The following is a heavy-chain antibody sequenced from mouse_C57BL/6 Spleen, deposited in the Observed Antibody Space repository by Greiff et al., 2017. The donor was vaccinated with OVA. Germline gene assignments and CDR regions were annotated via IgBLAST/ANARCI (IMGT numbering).Heavy chain of an antibody. D-gene: IGHD2-4*01. CDR1: GYAFSSSW. CDR3: ARSGYDYDAAY. V-gene: IGHV1-82*01. J-gene: IGHJ3*01. CDR2: IYPGDGDT. Sequence: QVQLQQSGPELVKPGASVKISCKASGYAFSSSWMNWVKQRPGKGLEWIGRIYPGDGDTNYNGKFKGKATLTADKSSSTAYMQLSSLTSEDSAVYFCARSGYDYDAAYWGQGTLVTVSA.